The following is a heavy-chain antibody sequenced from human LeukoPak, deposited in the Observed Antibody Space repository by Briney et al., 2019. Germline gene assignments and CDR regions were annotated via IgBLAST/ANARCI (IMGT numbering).Heavy chain of an antibody. Sequence: SETLSLTCTVSGGSISSGSYYWSWIRQPAGKGLEWIGRIYTSGSTNYNPSLKSRVTISVDKSKNQFSLKLSSVTAADTAVYYCARYGGIVVVVAATNAFDIWGQGTMVTVSS. J-gene: IGHJ3*02. V-gene: IGHV4-61*02. D-gene: IGHD2-15*01. CDR1: GGSISSGSYY. CDR2: IYTSGST. CDR3: ARYGGIVVVVAATNAFDI.